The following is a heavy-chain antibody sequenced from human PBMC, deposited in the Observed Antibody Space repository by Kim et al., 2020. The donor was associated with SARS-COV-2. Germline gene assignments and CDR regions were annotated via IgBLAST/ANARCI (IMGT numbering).Heavy chain of an antibody. CDR3: ARTGSGSYYGELDY. D-gene: IGHD1-26*01. Sequence: GGSLRLSCAASGFTFSSYAMHWVRQAPGKGLEWVAVISYDGSNKYYADSVKGRFTISRDNSKNTLYLQMNSLRAEDTAVYYCARTGSGSYYGELDYWGQG. V-gene: IGHV3-30-3*01. CDR2: ISYDGSNK. CDR1: GFTFSSYA. J-gene: IGHJ4*02.